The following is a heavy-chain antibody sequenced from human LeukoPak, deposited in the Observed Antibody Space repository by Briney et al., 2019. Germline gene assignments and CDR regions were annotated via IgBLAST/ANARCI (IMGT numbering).Heavy chain of an antibody. CDR2: ISYDGSDK. D-gene: IGHD3-22*01. CDR3: AKLHYYESSGPGPFDI. Sequence: GGSLRLSCAASGFTFSSYGMHWVRQAPGKGLEWVAVISYDGSDKNYADSVKGRFTISRDNSKNTLYLQMNSLRAEDTAVYYCAKLHYYESSGPGPFDIWGQGTMVTVSS. J-gene: IGHJ3*02. CDR1: GFTFSSYG. V-gene: IGHV3-30*18.